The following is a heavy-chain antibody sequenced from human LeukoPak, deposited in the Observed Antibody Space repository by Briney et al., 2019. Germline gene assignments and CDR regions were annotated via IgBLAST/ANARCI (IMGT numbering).Heavy chain of an antibody. CDR2: INHSGST. V-gene: IGHV4-34*01. Sequence: PSETLSLTCAVYGGSFIGYYWSWIRQPPGKGLEGIGEINHSGSTNYNPSLKSRVTISVDTSKNQFSLKLSSVTAADTAVYYCARKYKIQRLNWFDPWGQGTLVTVSS. CDR3: ARKYKIQRLNWFDP. D-gene: IGHD5-18*01. CDR1: GGSFIGYY. J-gene: IGHJ5*02.